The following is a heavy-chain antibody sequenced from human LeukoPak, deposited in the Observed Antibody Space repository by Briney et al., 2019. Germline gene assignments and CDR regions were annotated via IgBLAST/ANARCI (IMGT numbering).Heavy chain of an antibody. CDR3: ASPRYSYGVPTDY. Sequence: GGSLRPSCAASGFTFSSYWMHWVRQAPGKGLVWVSRINGDGSSTSYADSVKGRFTISRDNAKNTLYLQMNSLRAEDTAVYYCASPRYSYGVPTDYWGQGTLVTVSS. V-gene: IGHV3-74*01. J-gene: IGHJ4*02. D-gene: IGHD5-24*01. CDR1: GFTFSSYW. CDR2: INGDGSST.